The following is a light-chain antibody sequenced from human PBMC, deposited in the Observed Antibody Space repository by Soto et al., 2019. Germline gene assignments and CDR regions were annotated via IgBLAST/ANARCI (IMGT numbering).Light chain of an antibody. V-gene: IGKV3-11*01. CDR2: QTS. Sequence: EIVLTQSPATLSSFTGEIVTLSCSSSQSISFNYLAWYHQKPGQAPRLLIYQTSIRAAGIPARFSASGSGTDFTLTISDVQPEDFELYYCHKRQSWPRTVGQGTKVDIK. CDR3: HKRQSWPRT. J-gene: IGKJ1*01. CDR1: QSISFNY.